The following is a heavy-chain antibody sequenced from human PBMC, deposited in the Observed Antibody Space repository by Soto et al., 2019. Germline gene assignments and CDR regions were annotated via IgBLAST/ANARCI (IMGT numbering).Heavy chain of an antibody. D-gene: IGHD3-22*01. J-gene: IGHJ4*02. V-gene: IGHV3-23*01. CDR2: MSGGGETT. Sequence: GSLRLSCAASGLTFSRYAMTWVRQAPGKGLEWVSAMSGGGETTYYADSVKGRFTISRDNSRNTLYLQMNSLRAEDTAAYYCAKWHTYYYDSRGFSGFDCWGRGTLVTVSS. CDR1: GLTFSRYA. CDR3: AKWHTYYYDSRGFSGFDC.